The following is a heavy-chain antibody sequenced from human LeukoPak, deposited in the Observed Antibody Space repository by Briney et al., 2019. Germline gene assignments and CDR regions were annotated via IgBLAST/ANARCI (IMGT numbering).Heavy chain of an antibody. CDR1: GSMSNHF. J-gene: IGHJ4*02. CDR2: IYYSGST. V-gene: IGHV4-59*11. D-gene: IGHD5-12*01. CDR3: ARDGPRGYGIDY. Sequence: EPSETLSLTCTIFGSMSNHFWSWIRQPPGKGLEWIGYIYYSGSTNYNPSLKSRVTISVDTSKNQFSLKLSSVTAADTAVYYCARDGPRGYGIDYWGQGTLVTVSS.